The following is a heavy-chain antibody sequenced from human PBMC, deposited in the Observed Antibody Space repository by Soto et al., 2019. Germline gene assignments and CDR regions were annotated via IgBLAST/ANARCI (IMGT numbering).Heavy chain of an antibody. CDR3: ARAPYEVGYYYDSSGYYVY. Sequence: GASVKVSCKASGYTFTSYYMHWVRQAPGQGLEWMGIINPSGGSTSYAQKFQGRVTMTRDTSTSTVYMELSSLRSEDTAVYYCARAPYEVGYYYDSSGYYVYWGQGTLVTVSS. CDR2: INPSGGST. CDR1: GYTFTSYY. J-gene: IGHJ4*02. V-gene: IGHV1-46*01. D-gene: IGHD3-22*01.